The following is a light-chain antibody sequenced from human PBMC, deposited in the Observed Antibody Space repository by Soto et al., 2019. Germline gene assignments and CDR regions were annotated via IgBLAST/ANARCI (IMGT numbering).Light chain of an antibody. J-gene: IGLJ2*01. Sequence: QSVLTQPPSVSAAPGQKVTVSCSGSSANIGSNYVSWYQQLPGTAPKLVIYDSDKRASEIPDRFSGSKSGTSATLDITGLQTGAEADYYCGAWDSSLSVVVFGGGTKLTVL. CDR1: SANIGSNY. V-gene: IGLV1-51*01. CDR3: GAWDSSLSVVV. CDR2: DSD.